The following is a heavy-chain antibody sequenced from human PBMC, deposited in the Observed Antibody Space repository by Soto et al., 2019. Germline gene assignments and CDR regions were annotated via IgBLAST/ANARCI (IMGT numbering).Heavy chain of an antibody. D-gene: IGHD2-8*02. V-gene: IGHV6-1*01. CDR3: ARDFGGSGLNWAPGGHGMDV. CDR1: GDSVSSNSAA. Sequence: SQTLSLTCAISGDSVSSNSAAWNWIRQSPSRGLEWLGRTYYRSKWYNDYAVSVKSRITINPDTSKNQFSLQLNSVTPEDTAVYYCARDFGGSGLNWAPGGHGMDVWGQGTTVTVSS. J-gene: IGHJ6*02. CDR2: TYYRSKWYN.